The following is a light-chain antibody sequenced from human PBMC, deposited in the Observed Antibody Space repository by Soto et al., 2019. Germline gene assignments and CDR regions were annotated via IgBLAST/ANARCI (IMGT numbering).Light chain of an antibody. V-gene: IGKV3-20*01. CDR3: QQYGYSFWT. Sequence: EIVLTQSPATLSLSPGERATLSCRASQSVSSNLAWYQQKPGQAPRLLIYSASSRATGIPDRFSGSGSGADDALTISRLEPEDSATYYCQQYGYSFWTFGQGTKVDIK. CDR2: SAS. J-gene: IGKJ1*01. CDR1: QSVSSN.